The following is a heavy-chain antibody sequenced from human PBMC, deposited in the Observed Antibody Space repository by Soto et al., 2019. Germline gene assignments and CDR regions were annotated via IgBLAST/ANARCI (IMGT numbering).Heavy chain of an antibody. D-gene: IGHD2-8*01. Sequence: QVQLVQSGAEVKKPGASVKVSCKASGYTFTSYYMHWVRQAPGQGLEWMGIINPSGGSTSYAQKFQGRVTMTRDTSTSTVYMELSSLRSEDTAVYYCALNGVKGIEYFQHWGQGTLVTVSS. CDR1: GYTFTSYY. J-gene: IGHJ1*01. V-gene: IGHV1-46*01. CDR3: ALNGVKGIEYFQH. CDR2: INPSGGST.